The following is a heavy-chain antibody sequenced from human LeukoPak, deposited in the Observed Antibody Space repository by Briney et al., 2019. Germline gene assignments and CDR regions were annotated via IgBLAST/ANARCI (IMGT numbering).Heavy chain of an antibody. CDR2: TDGSGSTT. CDR1: GFTFSDYY. Sequence: GGSLRLSCAASGFTFSDYYMSWIRQAPGKGLEWVSYTDGSGSTTNYADSVKGRFTISRDNAKNSLYLQMHSLRAEDTALYYCARGHFGLDYWGQGTLVTVSS. J-gene: IGHJ4*02. CDR3: ARGHFGLDY. V-gene: IGHV3-11*01. D-gene: IGHD3-10*01.